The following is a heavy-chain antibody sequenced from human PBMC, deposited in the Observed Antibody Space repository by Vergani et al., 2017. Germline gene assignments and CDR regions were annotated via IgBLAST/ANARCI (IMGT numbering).Heavy chain of an antibody. CDR3: ARDWCSSTSCYAFDY. D-gene: IGHD2-2*01. CDR1: GFTFSSYA. Sequence: EVQLVESGGGLVKPGGSLRLSCAASGFTFSSYAMSWVRQAPGKGLEWVSAISGSGGSTYYADSVKGRFTISRDNSKNTLYLQMNSLRAEDTAVYYCARDWCSSTSCYAFDYWGQGTLVTVSS. V-gene: IGHV3-23*04. CDR2: ISGSGGST. J-gene: IGHJ4*02.